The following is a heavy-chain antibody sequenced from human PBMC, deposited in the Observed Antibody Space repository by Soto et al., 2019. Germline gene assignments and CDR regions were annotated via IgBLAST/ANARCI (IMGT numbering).Heavy chain of an antibody. CDR3: ARDATYYDFWSGYYTELNRPGGMDV. D-gene: IGHD3-3*01. CDR1: GGSISSGGYY. V-gene: IGHV4-31*03. J-gene: IGHJ6*02. CDR2: IYYSGST. Sequence: QVQLQESGPGLVKPSQTLSLTCTVSGGSISSGGYYWSWIRQHPGKGLEWIGYIYYSGSTYYNPSLKSRVTISVDTSKNQFSLKLSSVTAADTAVYYCARDATYYDFWSGYYTELNRPGGMDVWGQGTTVTVSS.